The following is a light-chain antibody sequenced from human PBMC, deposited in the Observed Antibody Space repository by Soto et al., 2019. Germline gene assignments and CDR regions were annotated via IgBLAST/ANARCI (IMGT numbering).Light chain of an antibody. Sequence: DIQMTQSPSSLSASLGDRVTVTCRASQSISTYLNWFQQRPGKAPKLLIYAAYTLQDGVPSRFSGSGSETEFTLTISSLQPEDFATYYCQQSFGAPRTFGQGTRVDIK. CDR3: QQSFGAPRT. CDR2: AAY. CDR1: QSISTY. J-gene: IGKJ1*01. V-gene: IGKV1-39*01.